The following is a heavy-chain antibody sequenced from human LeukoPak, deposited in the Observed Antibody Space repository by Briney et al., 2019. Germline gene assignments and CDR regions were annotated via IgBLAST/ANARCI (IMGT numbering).Heavy chain of an antibody. CDR2: ISYDGSNK. J-gene: IGHJ6*02. CDR1: GFTFSSYG. CDR3: AKAVVPAAKHYYYGMDV. D-gene: IGHD2-2*01. V-gene: IGHV3-30*18. Sequence: PGGSLRLSCAASGFTFSSYGMHWVRQAPGKGLEWVAVISYDGSNKYYADSVKGRFTISRDNSKNTLYQQMNSLRAEDTAVYYCAKAVVPAAKHYYYGMDVWGQGTTVTVSS.